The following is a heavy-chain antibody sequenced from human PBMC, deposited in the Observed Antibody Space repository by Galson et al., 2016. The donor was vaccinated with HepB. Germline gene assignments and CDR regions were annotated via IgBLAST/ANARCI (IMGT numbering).Heavy chain of an antibody. J-gene: IGHJ4*02. CDR1: GYPFTSYD. Sequence: SVKVSCKASGYPFTSYDINWVRQATGQGLEWMGWMNPNSDNTGYAQKFQGRVTMTRNTSISTAYMELSSLRSEDTAVYYCARGTHNYDSKGYDYWGQGTLVTVSS. V-gene: IGHV1-8*01. CDR2: MNPNSDNT. D-gene: IGHD3-9*01. CDR3: ARGTHNYDSKGYDY.